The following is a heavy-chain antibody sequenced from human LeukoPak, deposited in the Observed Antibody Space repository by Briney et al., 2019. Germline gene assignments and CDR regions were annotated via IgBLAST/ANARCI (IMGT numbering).Heavy chain of an antibody. Sequence: PSETLSLTCTVSGGSIGSSYYYWGWIRQPPGTGLEWIGSIYYSGSTYYNPSLKGRVTISEDTSKNQFSLKLNSVTAADTAVYYCARHRIAARGSFDYWGQGTLVTVSS. CDR3: ARHRIAARGSFDY. CDR2: IYYSGST. D-gene: IGHD6-6*01. V-gene: IGHV4-39*01. J-gene: IGHJ4*02. CDR1: GGSIGSSYYY.